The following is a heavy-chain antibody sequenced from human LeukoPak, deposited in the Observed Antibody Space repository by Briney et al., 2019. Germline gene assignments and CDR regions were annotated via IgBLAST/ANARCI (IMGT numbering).Heavy chain of an antibody. CDR1: GGSMNNYY. CDR3: ASQKLLGFGELSYFDY. Sequence: SETLSLTCTVSGGSMNNYYWSWVRQSPEKGLEWIGDISYSGSTNSNPSLKSRVPISLDTSKNQFSLKLTSVTAADTAVYYCASQKLLGFGELSYFDYWGQGTLVTVSS. CDR2: ISYSGST. J-gene: IGHJ4*02. V-gene: IGHV4-59*01. D-gene: IGHD3-10*01.